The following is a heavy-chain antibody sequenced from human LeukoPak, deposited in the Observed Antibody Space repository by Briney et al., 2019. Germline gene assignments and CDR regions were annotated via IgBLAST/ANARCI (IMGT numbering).Heavy chain of an antibody. CDR1: GFTFSSYA. D-gene: IGHD5-18*01. Sequence: GGSLRLSCAASGFTFSSYAMHWVRQAPGKGLEWVAVISYDGSNKYYADSVKGRFTISRDNSKNTLYLQMNSLRAEDTAVYYCARDRRRGYSYGTISDYWGQGTLVTVSS. CDR2: ISYDGSNK. CDR3: ARDRRRGYSYGTISDY. J-gene: IGHJ4*02. V-gene: IGHV3-30-3*01.